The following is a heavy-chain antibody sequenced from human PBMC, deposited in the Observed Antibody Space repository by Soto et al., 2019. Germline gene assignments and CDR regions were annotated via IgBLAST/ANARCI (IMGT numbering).Heavy chain of an antibody. CDR1: GYRFTSYG. Sequence: ASVKVSCKASGYRFTSYGISWVRQAPGQGLEWLGWISAYDDTKYAQTLQGRVSMSTDTSTNTAYMELRSLRSDDTAMYYCARGGYYDVSGSRNYRYYGRNVWGQGTTVTV. CDR2: ISAYDDT. CDR3: ARGGYYDVSGSRNYRYYGRNV. V-gene: IGHV1-18*01. J-gene: IGHJ6*02. D-gene: IGHD3-22*01.